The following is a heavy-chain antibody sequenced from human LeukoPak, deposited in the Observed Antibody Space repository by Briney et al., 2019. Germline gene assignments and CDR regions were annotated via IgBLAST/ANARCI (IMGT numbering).Heavy chain of an antibody. D-gene: IGHD2-15*01. V-gene: IGHV3-48*02. Sequence: GGSLRLSCAASGFTFNSYSMTWVRQAPGKGLEWVAYISSSSSSIYYADSVRGRFTISRDNAKNSLYLEMNSLRDEDTAVYYCATSRGYDFDYWGQGTLVTVSS. CDR3: ATSRGYDFDY. J-gene: IGHJ4*02. CDR2: ISSSSSSI. CDR1: GFTFNSYS.